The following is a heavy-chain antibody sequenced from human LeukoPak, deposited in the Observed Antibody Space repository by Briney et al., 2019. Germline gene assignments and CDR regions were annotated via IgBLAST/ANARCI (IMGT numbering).Heavy chain of an antibody. D-gene: IGHD4-23*01. V-gene: IGHV3-15*01. J-gene: IGHJ5*02. CDR2: IKSKTDDGTT. CDR1: GFTFSNVW. Sequence: GGSLRLSCAASGFTFSNVWMNWVRQAPGEGLERVGRIKSKTDDGTTDYAAPVKGRFTISRDDSKNTLYLQMSSLKIEDTAVYYCTTGQTTVAYHWGQGTLVTVSS. CDR3: TTGQTTVAYH.